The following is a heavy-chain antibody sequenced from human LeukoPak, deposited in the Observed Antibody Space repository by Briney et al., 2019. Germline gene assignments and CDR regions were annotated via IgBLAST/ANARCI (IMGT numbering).Heavy chain of an antibody. CDR1: GFTFSSYS. CDR2: ISSRSSYI. Sequence: RGSLRLSCAASGFTFSSYSMNWVRHAPGEGLEWVSSISSRSSYIYYGDSVKGRFTISRDHAKNSLYLQMNSLRAEDTAVYYCARNRGYSYEDAFDIWGQGTMATVSS. CDR3: ARNRGYSYEDAFDI. D-gene: IGHD5-18*01. V-gene: IGHV3-21*01. J-gene: IGHJ3*02.